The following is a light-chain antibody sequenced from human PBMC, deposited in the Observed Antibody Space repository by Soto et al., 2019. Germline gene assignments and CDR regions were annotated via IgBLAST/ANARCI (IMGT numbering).Light chain of an antibody. CDR2: DVS. Sequence: QSALTQPASVSGSPGQSITISCTGTSSDVGGYNYVSWYQQHPGKAPKLMIYDVSNRPSGVSNRFSGSKSGNTASLTISGLQVEDETHYYCSSYTASSTVVFCGGTKLTVL. V-gene: IGLV2-14*01. CDR1: SSDVGGYNY. CDR3: SSYTASSTVV. J-gene: IGLJ2*01.